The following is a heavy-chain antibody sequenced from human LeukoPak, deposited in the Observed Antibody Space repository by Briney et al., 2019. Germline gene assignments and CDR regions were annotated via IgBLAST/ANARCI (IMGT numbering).Heavy chain of an antibody. CDR3: ARVAGWHWFDP. D-gene: IGHD6-19*01. V-gene: IGHV3-23*01. CDR1: GFTFSSYD. CDR2: IRPSGDNT. Sequence: GGSLRLSCAASGFTFSSYDMTWVRQAPGRGLEWVSSIRPSGDNTYYGDSVKGRFTISRDNSKNTVYLQMNNMRVDDTAEYYCARVAGWHWFDPWGQGTLVTVSS. J-gene: IGHJ5*02.